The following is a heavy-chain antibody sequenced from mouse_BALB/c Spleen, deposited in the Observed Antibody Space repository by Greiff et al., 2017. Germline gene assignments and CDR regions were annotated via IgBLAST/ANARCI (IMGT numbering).Heavy chain of an antibody. CDR1: GFSLTSYG. Sequence: VKLMESGPGLVQPSQSLSITCTVSGFSLTSYGVHWVRQSPGKGLEWLGVIWSGGSTDYNAAFISRLSISKDNSKSQVFFKMNSLQANDTAIYYCARRDGIYYDYDGFAYWGQGTLVTVSA. CDR2: IWSGGST. D-gene: IGHD2-4*01. CDR3: ARRDGIYYDYDGFAY. V-gene: IGHV2-2*02. J-gene: IGHJ3*01.